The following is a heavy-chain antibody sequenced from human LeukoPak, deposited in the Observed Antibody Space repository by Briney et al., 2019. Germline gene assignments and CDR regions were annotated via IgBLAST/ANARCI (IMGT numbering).Heavy chain of an antibody. D-gene: IGHD1-26*01. V-gene: IGHV3-21*01. CDR1: GFTFSTYS. CDR2: ISSSSSYI. Sequence: KPGGSLRLACAASGFTFSTYSMNWVRQPPGKGLEWVSSISSSSSYIYYADSVKGRFTISRDNAKNSLYLQMNSLRAEDTAVYYCARDRESYYGGGFDYWGQGTLVTVSS. J-gene: IGHJ4*02. CDR3: ARDRESYYGGGFDY.